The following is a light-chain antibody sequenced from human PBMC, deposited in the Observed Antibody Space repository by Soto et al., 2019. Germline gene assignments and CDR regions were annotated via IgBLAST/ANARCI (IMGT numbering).Light chain of an antibody. CDR3: QETYSVPLFT. Sequence: DIVVTQSPPSLSASVGDRVTITCRTSQSISTYLNWFQQKPGKAPRVLIYGASNLQSGVPSRFSGSGSGTDFTLTITSLQPEDFGTYYCQETYSVPLFTFGPGTKVDIK. CDR2: GAS. J-gene: IGKJ3*01. V-gene: IGKV1-39*01. CDR1: QSISTY.